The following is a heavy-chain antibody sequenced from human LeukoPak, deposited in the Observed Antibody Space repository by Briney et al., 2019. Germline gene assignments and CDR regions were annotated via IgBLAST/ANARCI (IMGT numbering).Heavy chain of an antibody. V-gene: IGHV4-39*01. J-gene: IGHJ4*02. CDR1: GGSISSSSYY. CDR2: IYYSGST. D-gene: IGHD3-3*01. Sequence: SETLSLTGTVSGGSISSSSYYWGWIRQPPGKGLEWIGSIYYSGSTYYNPSLKSRVTISVDTSKNQFSLKLSSVTAADTAVYYCARGPPHPILRFLEWLWFFGYWGQGTLVTVSS. CDR3: ARGPPHPILRFLEWLWFFGY.